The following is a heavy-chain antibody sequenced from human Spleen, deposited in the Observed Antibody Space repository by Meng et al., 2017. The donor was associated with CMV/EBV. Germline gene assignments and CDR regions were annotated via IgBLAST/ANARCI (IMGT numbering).Heavy chain of an antibody. CDR1: GFNFYGVY. CDR3: TRRPLGSTRPFDY. CDR2: INPKNGDP. D-gene: IGHD1-26*01. Sequence: CKTSGFNFYGVYIHWVRRAPGQGLEWMGRINPKNGDPKYAQKFEGRVSMTTDTSIATVYMELRSLRSDDTAFYYCTRRPLGSTRPFDYWGQGTLVTVSS. V-gene: IGHV1-2*06. J-gene: IGHJ4*02.